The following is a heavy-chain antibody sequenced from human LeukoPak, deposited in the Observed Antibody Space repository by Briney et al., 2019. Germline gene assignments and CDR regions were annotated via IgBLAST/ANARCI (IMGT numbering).Heavy chain of an antibody. D-gene: IGHD1-7*01. J-gene: IGHJ3*02. CDR1: GFTFSNAW. V-gene: IGHV3-15*01. Sequence: GGSLRLYCAASGFTFSNAWMSWVRQAPGKGLEWVGRIKSKTDGGTTDYAAPVKGRFTISRDDSKNTLYLQMNSLKTEDTAVYYCTTGYNWNYAYAFDIWGQGTMVTVSS. CDR2: IKSKTDGGTT. CDR3: TTGYNWNYAYAFDI.